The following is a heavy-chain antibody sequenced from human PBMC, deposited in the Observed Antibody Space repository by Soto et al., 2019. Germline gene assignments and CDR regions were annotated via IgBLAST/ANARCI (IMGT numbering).Heavy chain of an antibody. V-gene: IGHV3-23*01. D-gene: IGHD1-1*01. CDR3: VKDPNWEWGY. CDR2: INGAGGST. CDR1: GFTFSSYD. J-gene: IGHJ4*02. Sequence: ESGGGLVQPGGSLRLSCVASGFTFSSYDMNWVRQPPGKGLEWVSNINGAGGSTSYADAVKGRFTISRDNSKNTLYLQMNSLRAEDTAVYYCVKDPNWEWGYWGQGTLVTVSS.